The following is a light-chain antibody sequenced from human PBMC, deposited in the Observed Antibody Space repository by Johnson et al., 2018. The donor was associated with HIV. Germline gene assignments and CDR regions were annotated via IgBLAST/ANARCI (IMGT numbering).Light chain of an antibody. CDR1: SSNIGNNY. CDR3: GSWDSSLSGDV. Sequence: QSVLTQPPSVSAAPGQKVTISCSGSSSNIGNNYVSWYQQLPGTAPKLLIYQNNKRPSGIPDRFSGSKSGTSATLGITGLQTGDEADYYCGSWDSSLSGDVFVTGTRVTVL. V-gene: IGLV1-51*02. J-gene: IGLJ1*01. CDR2: QNN.